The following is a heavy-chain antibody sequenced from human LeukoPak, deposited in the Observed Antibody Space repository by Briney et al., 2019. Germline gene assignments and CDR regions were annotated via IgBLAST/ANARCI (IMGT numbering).Heavy chain of an antibody. CDR3: ARGRQQLVPFDY. CDR1: GYTFTSYY. J-gene: IGHJ4*02. D-gene: IGHD6-13*01. Sequence: SVTVSCKASGYTFTSYYMHWVRQAPGQGLEWMGGIIPIFGTANYAQKFQGRVTITTDESTSTAYMELSSLRSEDTAVYYCARGRQQLVPFDYWGQGTLVTVSS. CDR2: IIPIFGTA. V-gene: IGHV1-69*05.